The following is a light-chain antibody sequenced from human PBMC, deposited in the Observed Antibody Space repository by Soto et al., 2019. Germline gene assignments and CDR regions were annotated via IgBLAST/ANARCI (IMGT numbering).Light chain of an antibody. J-gene: IGLJ1*01. Sequence: QSVLTQPASVSWSPGQSITISCTGTSSDVGRYNYVSWYQQHPGKAPKLTIYDVSNRPSGVSSRFSGSKSGNTASLTISGLQAEDEADYYCSSFTSSSTYVFGTGTKVTVL. CDR2: DVS. CDR1: SSDVGRYNY. V-gene: IGLV2-14*01. CDR3: SSFTSSSTYV.